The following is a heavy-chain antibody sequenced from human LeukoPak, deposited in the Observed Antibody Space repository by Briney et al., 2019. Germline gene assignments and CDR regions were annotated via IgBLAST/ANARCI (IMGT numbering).Heavy chain of an antibody. CDR3: AKDSVVSRCSSTSCYGYYYYYMDV. Sequence: GGSLRLSCAASGFSFSSYSMNWVRQAPGKGLEWVSSISSTSDYIYYADSLKGRFTISRDNAKNSLYLQMNSLRAEDTAVYYCAKDSVVSRCSSTSCYGYYYYYMDVWGKGTTVTVSS. V-gene: IGHV3-21*01. CDR2: ISSTSDYI. J-gene: IGHJ6*03. D-gene: IGHD2-2*01. CDR1: GFSFSSYS.